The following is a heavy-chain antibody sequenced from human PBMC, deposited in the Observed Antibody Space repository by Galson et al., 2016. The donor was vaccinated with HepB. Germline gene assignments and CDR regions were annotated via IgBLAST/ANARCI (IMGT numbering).Heavy chain of an antibody. Sequence: SLRLSCAASGFIFSSYAMTWVRQAPGKGPEWVSTFGDGGDIYYADSVKGRFTISRDNSRNTLYLQMNSLRADDTAVYYCAGVPSGKRLDYWSQGTLVTVSS. CDR2: FGDGGDI. CDR3: AGVPSGKRLDY. V-gene: IGHV3-23*01. J-gene: IGHJ4*02. CDR1: GFIFSSYA. D-gene: IGHD2-2*01.